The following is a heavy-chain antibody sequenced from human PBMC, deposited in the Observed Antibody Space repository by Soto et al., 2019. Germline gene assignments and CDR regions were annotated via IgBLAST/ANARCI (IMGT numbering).Heavy chain of an antibody. Sequence: LRLSCAASGFTFSSYAMHWVRQAPGKGLEWVAVISYDGSNKYYADSVKGRFTISRDNSKNTLYLQMNSLRAEDTAVYYCAKDDRGDTSYYYYGMDVWGQGTTVTVSS. CDR2: ISYDGSNK. CDR3: AKDDRGDTSYYYYGMDV. CDR1: GFTFSSYA. V-gene: IGHV3-30-3*01. D-gene: IGHD2-21*02. J-gene: IGHJ6*02.